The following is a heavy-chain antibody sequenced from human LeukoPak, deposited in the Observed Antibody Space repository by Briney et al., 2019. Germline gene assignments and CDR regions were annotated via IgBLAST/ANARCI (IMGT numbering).Heavy chain of an antibody. J-gene: IGHJ3*02. D-gene: IGHD3-16*02. CDR3: ARESSRGELSFDAFDI. CDR2: INPNSGGT. Sequence: ASVKVSCKASGYTFTSYGISWVRQAPGQGLEWMGWINPNSGGTNYAQKFQGWVTMTRDTSISTAYMELSRLRSDDTAVYYCARESSRGELSFDAFDIWGQGTMVTVSS. V-gene: IGHV1-2*04. CDR1: GYTFTSYG.